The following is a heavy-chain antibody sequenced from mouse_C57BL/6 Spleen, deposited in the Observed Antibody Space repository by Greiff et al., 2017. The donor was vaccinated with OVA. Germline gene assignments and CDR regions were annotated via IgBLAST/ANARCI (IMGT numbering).Heavy chain of an antibody. CDR2: IYPRSGNT. D-gene: IGHD2-4*01. J-gene: IGHJ4*01. Sequence: VQLQQSGAELARPGASVKLSCKASGYTFTSYGISWVKQRTGQGLEWIGEIYPRSGNTYYNEKFKGKATLTADKSSSTAYMELRSLTSEDSAVYFCARGDDYDALLAMDYWGQGTSVTVSS. V-gene: IGHV1-81*01. CDR1: GYTFTSYG. CDR3: ARGDDYDALLAMDY.